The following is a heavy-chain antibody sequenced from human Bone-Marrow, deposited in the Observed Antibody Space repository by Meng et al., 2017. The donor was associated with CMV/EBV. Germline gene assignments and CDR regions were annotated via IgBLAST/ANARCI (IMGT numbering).Heavy chain of an antibody. CDR1: GFSFSTYW. J-gene: IGHJ5*02. D-gene: IGHD3/OR15-3a*01. CDR3: ARFSTSYYTIDL. CDR2: IKQDGSEK. Sequence: GESLKISCAASGFSFSTYWMTWVRQAPGKGLEWVANIKQDGSEKYYVDSVKGRFTISRDNAKNSLYLQMNSLRAEDTAVYYCARFSTSYYTIDLWGQGTWVTVSS. V-gene: IGHV3-7*01.